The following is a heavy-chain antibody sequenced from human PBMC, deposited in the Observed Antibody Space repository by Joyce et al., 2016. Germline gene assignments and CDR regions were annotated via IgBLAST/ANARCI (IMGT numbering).Heavy chain of an antibody. J-gene: IGHJ5*02. CDR3: ARDASVVVVVAARVDWFDP. D-gene: IGHD2-15*01. Sequence: QVQLVQSGAEVKRPGASVRVSCKASGYRCNAYYMYWVGQAPGQGLEWRGWINPNSGATSYAQQYQGRVTMTRDTSTRTAYMEVRSLRSDDTAVYFCARDASVVVVVAARVDWFDPWGQGTLVTVSS. V-gene: IGHV1-2*02. CDR2: INPNSGAT. CDR1: GYRCNAYY.